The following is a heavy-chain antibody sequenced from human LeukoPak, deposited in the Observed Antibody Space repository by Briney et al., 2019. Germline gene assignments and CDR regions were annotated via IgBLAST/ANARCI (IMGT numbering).Heavy chain of an antibody. CDR3: AKDTPWTIFGVVIHHWFDP. CDR2: ISSSSSTI. CDR1: GFTFSSYS. D-gene: IGHD3-3*01. Sequence: GGSLRLSCAASGFTFSSYSMNWVRQAPGKGLEWVSYISSSSSTIYYADSVKGRFTISRDNAKNSLYLQMNSLRAEDTAVYYCAKDTPWTIFGVVIHHWFDPWGQGTLVTVSS. V-gene: IGHV3-48*04. J-gene: IGHJ5*02.